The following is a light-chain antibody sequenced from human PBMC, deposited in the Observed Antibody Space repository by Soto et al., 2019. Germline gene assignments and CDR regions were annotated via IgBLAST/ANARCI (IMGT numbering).Light chain of an antibody. CDR1: QSISSW. J-gene: IGKJ3*01. CDR3: QQYNSYST. Sequence: DIQMTQSPSILSASVGDRVSFTCRASQSISSWLAWYQQKPGKAPKLLISLASTLESGVPSRFSGSGSGTEFTLTISRLQPDEFATYYCQQYNSYSTFGPGTKVDI. CDR2: LAS. V-gene: IGKV1-5*01.